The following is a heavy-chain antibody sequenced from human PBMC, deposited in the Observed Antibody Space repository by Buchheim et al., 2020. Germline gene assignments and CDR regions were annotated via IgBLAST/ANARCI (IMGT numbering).Heavy chain of an antibody. J-gene: IGHJ4*02. CDR2: IYYSGST. Sequence: QVQLQESGPGLVKPSETLSLTCTVSGGSISNYYWSWIRQTPGKGLEWIGYIYYSGSTNNDPSLKSRVTISVDTSKNQFSLRRRSVTAADTAVYYCARGFGWLDYWGQG. CDR1: GGSISNYY. D-gene: IGHD3-9*01. CDR3: ARGFGWLDY. V-gene: IGHV4-59*01.